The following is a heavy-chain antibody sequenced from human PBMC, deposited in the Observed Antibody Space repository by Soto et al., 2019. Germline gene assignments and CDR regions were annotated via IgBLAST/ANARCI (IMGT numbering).Heavy chain of an antibody. CDR2: INHSGST. CDR1: GGSFSGYY. V-gene: IGHV4-34*01. Sequence: PSETLSLTCAVYGGSFSGYYWSWIRQPPGKGLEWIGEINHSGSTNYNPSLKSRVTISVDTSKNQFSLKLSSVTAADTAVYYCARGSRSDLRYYYDSSGPRAKYYFDYWGQGTLVTVSS. J-gene: IGHJ4*02. D-gene: IGHD3-22*01. CDR3: ARGSRSDLRYYYDSSGPRAKYYFDY.